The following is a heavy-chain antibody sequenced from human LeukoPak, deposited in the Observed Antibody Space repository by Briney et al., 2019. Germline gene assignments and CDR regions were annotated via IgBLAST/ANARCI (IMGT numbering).Heavy chain of an antibody. CDR3: ARESGTKRYFDY. D-gene: IGHD1-26*01. V-gene: IGHV4-61*02. J-gene: IGHJ4*02. CDR2: IYTSGST. Sequence: SETLSLTCTVSGASISGGGYFWSWIRHHPGKGLEWIGRIYTSGSTNYNPSLKSRVTMSVDTSKNQFSLKLSSVTAADTAVYYCARESGTKRYFDYWGQGTLVTVSS. CDR1: GASISGGGYF.